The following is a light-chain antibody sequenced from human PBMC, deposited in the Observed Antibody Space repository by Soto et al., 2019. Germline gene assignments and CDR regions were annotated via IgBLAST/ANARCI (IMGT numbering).Light chain of an antibody. CDR1: NSSIGSNS. J-gene: IGLJ3*02. CDR3: AAWDDSLNGPG. CDR2: YND. Sequence: SVLTQPPSASGTPGQRVAISCSGSNSSIGSNSVNWYQMLPGTAPKLLIYYNDQRPSGVPDRFSGSKSGTSASLAISGLQSQDEADYVCAAWDDSLNGPGFGGGTKLTVL. V-gene: IGLV1-44*01.